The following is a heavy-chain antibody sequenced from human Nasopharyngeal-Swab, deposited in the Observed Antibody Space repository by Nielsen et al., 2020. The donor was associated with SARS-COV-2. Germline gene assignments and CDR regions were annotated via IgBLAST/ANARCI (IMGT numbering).Heavy chain of an antibody. J-gene: IGHJ6*03. CDR2: IYYSGST. V-gene: IGHV4-30-4*08. CDR3: ARVVVVPAAMSYYYYYMDV. Sequence: SETLSLTCTVSGDSISSGAYYWSWIRQPPGKGLEWIAFIYYSGSTYYNPSLKSRVTISVDRSKNQFSMKLSSVTAADTAVYYCARVVVVPAAMSYYYYYMDVWGKGTTVTVSS. D-gene: IGHD2-2*01. CDR1: GDSISSGAYY.